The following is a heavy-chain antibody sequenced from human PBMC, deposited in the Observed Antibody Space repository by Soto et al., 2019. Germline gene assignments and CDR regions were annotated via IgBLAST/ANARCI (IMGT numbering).Heavy chain of an antibody. Sequence: QLQLQESGPGLVKPSQTLSLTCTVSGGSISSSSYYWGWIRQPPGKGLEWIGSIYYSGSTYYNPSLKSRVTISVDTSKNQFSLKLSSVTAADTAVYYCARDGPLRIAAAGHPFDYWGQGTLVTVSS. D-gene: IGHD6-13*01. CDR2: IYYSGST. V-gene: IGHV4-39*02. J-gene: IGHJ4*02. CDR1: GGSISSSSYY. CDR3: ARDGPLRIAAAGHPFDY.